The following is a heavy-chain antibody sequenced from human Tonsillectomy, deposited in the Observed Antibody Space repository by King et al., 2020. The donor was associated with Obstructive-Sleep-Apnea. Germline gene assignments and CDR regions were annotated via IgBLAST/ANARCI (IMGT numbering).Heavy chain of an antibody. Sequence: QLQESGPGLVKPSETLSLTCTVSGYSISGGYYWGWIRQPPGKGLEWIGSLDHSGVSDDNPSLRGRLTISVDTSKNQLSLKRSSVTAADTAIYYCAREEQQLGYYYYGMDVWGQGTTGTVSS. CDR1: GYSISGGYY. V-gene: IGHV4-38-2*02. CDR3: AREEQQLGYYYYGMDV. D-gene: IGHD6-13*01. CDR2: LDHSGVS. J-gene: IGHJ6*02.